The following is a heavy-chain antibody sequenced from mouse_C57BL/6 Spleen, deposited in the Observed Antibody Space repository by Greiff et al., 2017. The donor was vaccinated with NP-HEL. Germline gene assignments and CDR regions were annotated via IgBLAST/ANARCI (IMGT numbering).Heavy chain of an antibody. J-gene: IGHJ2*01. D-gene: IGHD2-3*01. CDR1: GFNIKDDY. CDR3: TKVTGDY. CDR2: IDPENGDT. V-gene: IGHV14-4*01. Sequence: VQLQQSGAELVRPGASVKLSCTASGFNIKDDYMHWVKQRPEQGLEWIGWIDPENGDTEYASKFQGKATITADTSSNTAYLQLSSLTSEDTAVYYCTKVTGDYWGQGTTLTVSS.